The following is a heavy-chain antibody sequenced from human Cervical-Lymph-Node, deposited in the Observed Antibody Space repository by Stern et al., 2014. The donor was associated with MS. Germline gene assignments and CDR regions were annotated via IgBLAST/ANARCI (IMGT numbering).Heavy chain of an antibody. D-gene: IGHD1-1*01. CDR2: LTWNSGSI. CDR3: VKDMLRWERGRFDN. J-gene: IGHJ4*02. V-gene: IGHV3-9*01. Sequence: EVQLVESGGGLVQPGRSLRLSCAASGFTFDDYAMHWVRQAPGKGLEWVSGLTWNSGSIGYADSVKGRFTISRDNAKNSLYLQMNSLRAEDTALYYCVKDMLRWERGRFDNWGQGTLVTVSS. CDR1: GFTFDDYA.